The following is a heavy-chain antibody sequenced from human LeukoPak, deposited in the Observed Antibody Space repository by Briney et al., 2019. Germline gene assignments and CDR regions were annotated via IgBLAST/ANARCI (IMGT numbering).Heavy chain of an antibody. CDR2: IHYSGST. D-gene: IGHD2-2*02. CDR1: GGSISSYY. Sequence: SETLSLTCTVSGGSISSYYWSWIRQPPGKGLEWIGYIHYSGSTNYNPSLKSRVTMSVDTSKNQFSLKLSSVTAADTAVYYCARGCSSTSCYTGGAFDIWGQGTMVTVSS. CDR3: ARGCSSTSCYTGGAFDI. J-gene: IGHJ3*02. V-gene: IGHV4-59*12.